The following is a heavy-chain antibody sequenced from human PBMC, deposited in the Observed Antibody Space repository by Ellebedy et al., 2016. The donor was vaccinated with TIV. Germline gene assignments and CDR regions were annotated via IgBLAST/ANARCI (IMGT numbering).Heavy chain of an antibody. CDR3: ARSRHYCSGGTCYPNWFDP. D-gene: IGHD2-15*01. J-gene: IGHJ5*02. CDR2: FYHAGTT. Sequence: MPSETLSLTCTVSGNSITSANFFWGWIRQPPGKGLERIGSFYHAGTTHYNPSLKSRATISEDTSKNQFSLRLTSVTAADTAVYYCARSRHYCSGGTCYPNWFDPWGQGTLVTVSS. V-gene: IGHV4-39*01. CDR1: GNSITSANFF.